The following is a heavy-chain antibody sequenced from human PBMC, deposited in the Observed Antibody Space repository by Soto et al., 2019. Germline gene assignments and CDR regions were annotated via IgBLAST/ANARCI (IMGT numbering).Heavy chain of an antibody. V-gene: IGHV3-9*01. Sequence: GGSLRLSCAASGFTFDDYAMHWVRQAPGKGLEWVSGISWNSGSIGYADSVKGRFTISRDNAKNSLYLQMNSLRAEDTVVYYCARSIYYSGSYEFWFDPWGQGTLVTVSS. CDR1: GFTFDDYA. D-gene: IGHD3-10*01. J-gene: IGHJ5*02. CDR2: ISWNSGSI. CDR3: ARSIYYSGSYEFWFDP.